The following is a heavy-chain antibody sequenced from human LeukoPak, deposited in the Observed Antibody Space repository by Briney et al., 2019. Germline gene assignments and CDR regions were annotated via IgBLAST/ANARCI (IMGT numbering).Heavy chain of an antibody. CDR2: ISYDGSNK. V-gene: IGHV3-30*18. J-gene: IGHJ3*02. D-gene: IGHD3-22*01. Sequence: PGGSLRLSCAASGFTFSSYGMHWVRQAPGKGLEWVAVISYDGSNKYYADSVKGRFTISRDNSKNTLYLQMNSLRAEDTAVYYCAKEGDTMIVVVGAFDIWGQGTMVTVSS. CDR1: GFTFSSYG. CDR3: AKEGDTMIVVVGAFDI.